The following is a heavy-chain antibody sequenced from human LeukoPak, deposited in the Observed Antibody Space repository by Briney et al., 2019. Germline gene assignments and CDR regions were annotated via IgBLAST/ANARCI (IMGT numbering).Heavy chain of an antibody. J-gene: IGHJ4*02. V-gene: IGHV3-30*02. CDR3: ARVDLPWELLSAMDY. CDR1: GFTFSSYG. D-gene: IGHD1-26*01. Sequence: GGSLRLSCAASGFTFSSYGMHWVRQAPGKGLEWVAFIRYDGSNKYYADSVKGRFTISRDNSKNTLYLQMNSLRAEDTAVYYCARVDLPWELLSAMDYWGQGTLVTVSS. CDR2: IRYDGSNK.